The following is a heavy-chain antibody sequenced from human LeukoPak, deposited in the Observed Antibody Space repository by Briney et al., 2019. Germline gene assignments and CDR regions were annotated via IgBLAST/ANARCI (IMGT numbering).Heavy chain of an antibody. CDR1: GYSISRGYY. Sequence: SETLSLTCTVSGYSISRGYYWGWIRQPPGKGLEWIGSMYHSGSTDFNPSLKSRVTISADTSKNQFSLKLRSVTAADTAVYFCARGFYDSSRRKYYFDYWGQGTLVTVSS. CDR2: MYHSGST. CDR3: ARGFYDSSRRKYYFDY. J-gene: IGHJ4*02. D-gene: IGHD3-22*01. V-gene: IGHV4-38-2*02.